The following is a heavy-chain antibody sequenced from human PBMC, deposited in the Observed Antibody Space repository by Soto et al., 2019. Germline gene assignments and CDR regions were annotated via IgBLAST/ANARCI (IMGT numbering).Heavy chain of an antibody. CDR2: ISSSGSSI. CDR3: ASSALAGTFDY. V-gene: IGHV3-11*01. CDR1: GFAFSDYY. J-gene: IGHJ4*02. D-gene: IGHD6-19*01. Sequence: PXGFLRLSCAASGFAFSDYYMNWVRQAPGKGLEWLSYISSSGSSIYYADSVKGRFTISRNYAQNSLYLQMNNLRAEDTAVYYCASSALAGTFDYWGQGTLVTVSS.